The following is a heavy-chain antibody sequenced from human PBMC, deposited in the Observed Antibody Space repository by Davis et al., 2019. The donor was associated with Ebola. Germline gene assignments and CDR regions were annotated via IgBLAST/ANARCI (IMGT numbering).Heavy chain of an antibody. CDR1: GGSINSDY. Sequence: MPSETLSLTCTVSGGSINSDYWSWIRQPPGKGLEWIGYIYSSGITNYNPSLKSRVTISIDTSESQLSLKLSSVTAADTAVYYCAREDASSTSADYWGQGILVTVSS. V-gene: IGHV4-59*01. CDR3: AREDASSTSADY. J-gene: IGHJ4*02. D-gene: IGHD2-15*01. CDR2: IYSSGIT.